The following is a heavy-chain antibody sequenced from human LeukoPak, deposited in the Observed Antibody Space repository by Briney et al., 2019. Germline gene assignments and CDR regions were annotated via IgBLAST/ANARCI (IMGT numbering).Heavy chain of an antibody. D-gene: IGHD2-21*02. Sequence: GGSLRLSCAASGFTFSSYGMHWVRQAPGKGLEWVAVISYDGSNKYYADSVKGRFTISRDNSKNTLYLQMNSLRAEDTAVYYCANPYCGGDCFYFDYWGQGTLVTVSS. CDR2: ISYDGSNK. V-gene: IGHV3-30*18. CDR3: ANPYCGGDCFYFDY. J-gene: IGHJ4*02. CDR1: GFTFSSYG.